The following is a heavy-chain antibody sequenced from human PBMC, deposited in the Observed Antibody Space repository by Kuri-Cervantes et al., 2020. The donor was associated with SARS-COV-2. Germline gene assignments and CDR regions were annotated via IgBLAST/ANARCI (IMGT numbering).Heavy chain of an antibody. J-gene: IGHJ6*02. CDR1: GGSISSSYYY. V-gene: IGHV4-39*01. CDR2: IYYSGST. D-gene: IGHD2-2*03. Sequence: SETLSLTCTVSGGSISSSYYYWAWIRQPPGKGLEWIGSIYYSGSTYYNPSLKSRVTISVDTSKNQFSLKLSSVTAADTAVYYCARIMDIVVVPAAGYGMDVWGQGTTVTVSS. CDR3: ARIMDIVVVPAAGYGMDV.